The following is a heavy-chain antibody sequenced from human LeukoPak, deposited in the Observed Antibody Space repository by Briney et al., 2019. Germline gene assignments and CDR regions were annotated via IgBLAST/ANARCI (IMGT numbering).Heavy chain of an antibody. CDR1: GFTFSSYA. CDR3: AKAYTAMVTGFDY. D-gene: IGHD5-18*01. J-gene: IGHJ4*02. Sequence: PGGSLRLSCAASGFTFSSYAMSWVRQAPGRGLEWVSAISGSGGSTYYADSVKGRFTISRDNSKNTLYLQMNSLRAEDTAVYYCAKAYTAMVTGFDYWGQGTLVTVSS. CDR2: ISGSGGST. V-gene: IGHV3-23*01.